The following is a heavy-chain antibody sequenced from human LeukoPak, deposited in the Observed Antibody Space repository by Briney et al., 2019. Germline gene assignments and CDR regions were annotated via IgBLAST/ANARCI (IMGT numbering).Heavy chain of an antibody. Sequence: GGSLRLSCAASGFTFSSYGMHWVRQAPGKGLEWVAFIRYDGSNKYYADSVKGRFTISRDNSKNTPYLQMNSLRAEDTAVYYCAKVCYYASDAFDIWGQGTMVTVSS. D-gene: IGHD2-2*01. J-gene: IGHJ3*02. CDR3: AKVCYYASDAFDI. CDR1: GFTFSSYG. V-gene: IGHV3-30*02. CDR2: IRYDGSNK.